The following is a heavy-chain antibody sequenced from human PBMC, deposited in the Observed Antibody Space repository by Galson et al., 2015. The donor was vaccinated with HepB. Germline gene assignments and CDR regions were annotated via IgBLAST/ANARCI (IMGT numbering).Heavy chain of an antibody. CDR1: GFTFEDNA. V-gene: IGHV3-9*01. CDR3: AKGGLPGVTSAGTFDN. Sequence: SLRLSCAASGFTFEDNAMHWVRQAPGEGLEWVSGISWNRESIDYADSVKGRFTISRDNAKNSLYLQMNSLRAEDTAFYYCAKGGLPGVTSAGTFDNWGQGTMVTVSS. D-gene: IGHD6-13*01. J-gene: IGHJ4*02. CDR2: ISWNRESI.